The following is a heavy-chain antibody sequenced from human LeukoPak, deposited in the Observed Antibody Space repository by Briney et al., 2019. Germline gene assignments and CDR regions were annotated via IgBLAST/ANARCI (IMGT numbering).Heavy chain of an antibody. Sequence: VASVKVSCKASGYTFTSYYMHWVRQAPGQRLEWMGWINAGNGNTKYSQKFQGRVTITRDTSASTAYMELSSLRSEVTAVYYCATKYSYGSDYYYGMDVWGQGTMVTVSS. CDR2: INAGNGNT. CDR1: GYTFTSYY. CDR3: ATKYSYGSDYYYGMDV. J-gene: IGHJ6*02. D-gene: IGHD5-18*01. V-gene: IGHV1-3*01.